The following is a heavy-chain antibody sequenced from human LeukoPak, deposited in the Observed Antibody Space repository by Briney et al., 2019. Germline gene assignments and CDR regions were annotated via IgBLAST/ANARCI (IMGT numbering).Heavy chain of an antibody. Sequence: SETLSLTCTVSGGPISSGAYCWRWIRQHPGKGLEWIGYIYYSGSTNYNPSLKSRVTISVDTSKNQFSLTLSSVTAADTAVYYCARGGLPAALTYFHHWGQGTLVTVSS. CDR2: IYYSGST. J-gene: IGHJ1*01. V-gene: IGHV4-61*08. CDR3: ARGGLPAALTYFHH. D-gene: IGHD6-13*01. CDR1: GGPISSGAYC.